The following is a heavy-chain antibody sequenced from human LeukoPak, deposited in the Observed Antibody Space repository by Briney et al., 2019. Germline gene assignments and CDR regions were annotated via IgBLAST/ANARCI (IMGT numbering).Heavy chain of an antibody. CDR3: ARAYCSGGSCYGYFDY. CDR2: IYSGGST. V-gene: IGHV3-53*01. Sequence: GGSLRLSCAASGFTVSSNYMSWVRQAPGKGLEWVSVIYSGGSTYYADSVKGRFTISRDNSKNTLYLQMNSLRAEDTAVYYCARAYCSGGSCYGYFDYWGQGTLVTVSS. J-gene: IGHJ4*02. CDR1: GFTVSSNY. D-gene: IGHD2-15*01.